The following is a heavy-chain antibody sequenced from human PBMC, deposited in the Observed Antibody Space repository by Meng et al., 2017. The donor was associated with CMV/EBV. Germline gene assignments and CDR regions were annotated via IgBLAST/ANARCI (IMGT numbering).Heavy chain of an antibody. J-gene: IGHJ6*02. CDR2: INPNTGGT. Sequence: ASVKVSCKASGYTFTGYYIHWVRQAPGQGLEWMGWINPNTGGTNYAQKFQGRVTMTRDMSISTAYMELSRLRSDDTAVYYCARILVEPAAIYYGLDVWGQGTTVTVSS. CDR3: ARILVEPAAIYYGLDV. V-gene: IGHV1-2*02. CDR1: GYTFTGYY. D-gene: IGHD2-2*01.